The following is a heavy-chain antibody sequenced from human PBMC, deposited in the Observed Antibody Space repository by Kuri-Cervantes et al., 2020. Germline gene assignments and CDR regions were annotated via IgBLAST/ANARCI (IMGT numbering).Heavy chain of an antibody. CDR1: GFTFSDYY. Sequence: GGSLRLSCAASGFTFSDYYMSRIRQAPGKGLEWVSYISSSGSTIYYADSVKGRFTISRDNAKNTLYLQMNSLRAEDTAVYYCARLPRISSSSPPSTLDYWGRGTLVTVSS. CDR2: ISSSGSTI. CDR3: ARLPRISSSSPPSTLDY. J-gene: IGHJ4*02. D-gene: IGHD6-6*01. V-gene: IGHV3-11*04.